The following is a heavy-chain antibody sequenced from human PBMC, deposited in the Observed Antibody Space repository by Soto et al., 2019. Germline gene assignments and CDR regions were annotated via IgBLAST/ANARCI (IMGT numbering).Heavy chain of an antibody. CDR2: INHSGST. CDR1: GGSFSGYY. J-gene: IGHJ4*02. D-gene: IGHD5-12*01. Sequence: SETLSLTCAVYGGSFSGYYWSWIRQPPGKGLEWIGEINHSGSTNYNPSLKSRVTISVDTSKNQFSLKLSSVTAADTAVYYCAGRTLGGYVFFDYGGREPRLP. CDR3: AGRTLGGYVFFDY. V-gene: IGHV4-34*01.